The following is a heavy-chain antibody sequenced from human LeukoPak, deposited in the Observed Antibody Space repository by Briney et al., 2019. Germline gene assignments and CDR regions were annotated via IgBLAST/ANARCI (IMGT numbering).Heavy chain of an antibody. D-gene: IGHD3-3*01. CDR3: ASGDYDFWSGYWLLH. CDR1: GGSINSHY. V-gene: IGHV4-59*11. J-gene: IGHJ4*02. CDR2: IYYSGST. Sequence: SETLSLTCTVSGGSINSHYWSWIRQPPGKGLEWIGYIYYSGSTNYNPSLKSRVTISVDTSKNQFSLKLSSVTAADTAVYYCASGDYDFWSGYWLLHWGQGTLVTVSS.